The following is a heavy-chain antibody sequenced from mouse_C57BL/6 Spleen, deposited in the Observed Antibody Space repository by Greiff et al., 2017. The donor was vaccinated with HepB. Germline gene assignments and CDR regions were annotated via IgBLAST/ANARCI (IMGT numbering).Heavy chain of an antibody. Sequence: QVQLQQPGAELVKPGASVKLSCKASGYTFTSYWMHWVKQRPGRGLEWIGRIDPNSGGTKYNEKFKSKATLTVDKPSSTAYMQLSSLTSEDASVYYCAKGVSNYKPGYAMDYWGQGTSVTVSS. V-gene: IGHV1-72*01. CDR2: IDPNSGGT. CDR3: AKGVSNYKPGYAMDY. D-gene: IGHD2-5*01. CDR1: GYTFTSYW. J-gene: IGHJ4*01.